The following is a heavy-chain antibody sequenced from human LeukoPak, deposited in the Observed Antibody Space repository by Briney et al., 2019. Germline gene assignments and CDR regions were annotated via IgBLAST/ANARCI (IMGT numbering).Heavy chain of an antibody. CDR3: ARGLDIVVVPAVILGYYFDY. CDR2: INHSGST. J-gene: IGHJ4*02. Sequence: PSETLSLTCAVYGGSFSGYYWSWIRQPPGKGLEWIGEINHSGSTNYNPSLKRRVTISVDTSKNQFSLKLSSVTAADTAVYYCARGLDIVVVPAVILGYYFDYWGQGTLVTVSS. CDR1: GGSFSGYY. D-gene: IGHD2-2*02. V-gene: IGHV4-34*01.